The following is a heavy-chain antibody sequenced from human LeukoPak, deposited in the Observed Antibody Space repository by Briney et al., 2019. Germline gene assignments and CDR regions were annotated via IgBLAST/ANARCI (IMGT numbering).Heavy chain of an antibody. CDR1: GGSISSGDYY. J-gene: IGHJ4*02. CDR3: ARVTAYDSSVDY. D-gene: IGHD3-22*01. Sequence: SETLSLTCTVSGGSISSGDYYWSWIRQPPGKGLEWIGYIYYSGSTYYNPSLKSRVTISVDTSKNQFSLKLSSVTAADTAVYYCARVTAYDSSVDYWGQGTLVTVSS. CDR2: IYYSGST. V-gene: IGHV4-30-4*01.